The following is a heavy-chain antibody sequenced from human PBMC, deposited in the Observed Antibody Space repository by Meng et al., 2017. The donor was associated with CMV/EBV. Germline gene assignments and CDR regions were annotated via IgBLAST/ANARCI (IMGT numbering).Heavy chain of an antibody. D-gene: IGHD3-3*01. CDR1: GYTFTGYY. CDR2: INPNSGGT. J-gene: IGHJ4*02. V-gene: IGHV1-2*02. CDR3: ATTRIGDFWSGLHY. Sequence: ASVKVSCKASGYTFTGYYMHWVRQAPGQGLEWMGWINPNSGGTNYAQKFQGRVTMTGDTSISTAYMELSRLRSDDTAVYYCATTRIGDFWSGLHYWGQGTLVTVSS.